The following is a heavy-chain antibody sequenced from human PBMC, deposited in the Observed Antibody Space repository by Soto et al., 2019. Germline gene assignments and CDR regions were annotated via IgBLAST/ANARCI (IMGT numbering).Heavy chain of an antibody. CDR2: IYPGDSDT. CDR3: ARHVYGSGSS. V-gene: IGHV5-51*01. D-gene: IGHD3-10*01. J-gene: IGHJ5*02. CDR1: GYSFINYS. Sequence: GESLKISCKGSGYSFINYSINWVRQMPGKGLEWMGIIYPGDSDTRYSPSFQDQVTISVDKSISTAYLHWNSLKALDTAVYYCARHVYGSGSSWGQGTLVTVSS.